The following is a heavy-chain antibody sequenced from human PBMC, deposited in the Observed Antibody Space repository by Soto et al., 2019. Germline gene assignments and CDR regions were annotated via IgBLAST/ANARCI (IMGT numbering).Heavy chain of an antibody. CDR1: GYTFISYY. D-gene: IGHD6-19*01. V-gene: IGHV1-46*01. Sequence: ASVKVSCTESGYTFISYYMHWVRQAPGQGLEWMGIINPSVGSTSYAQKFQGRVTMTRDTSTSTVYMDLSSLRSEDTAVYYCAREVAGRAFDIWGQGTMVNVSS. CDR3: AREVAGRAFDI. J-gene: IGHJ3*02. CDR2: INPSVGST.